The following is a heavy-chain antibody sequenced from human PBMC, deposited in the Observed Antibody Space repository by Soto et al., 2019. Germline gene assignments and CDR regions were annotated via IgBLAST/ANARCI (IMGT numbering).Heavy chain of an antibody. CDR2: ISAYNGNT. CDR3: AAVPAAILDPMLAEYFQH. V-gene: IGHV1-18*01. D-gene: IGHD2-2*01. CDR1: GYTFTSYG. Sequence: QVQLVQSGAEVKKPGASVKVSCKASGYTFTSYGISWVRQAPGQGLEWMGWISAYNGNTNYAQKLQGRVTMTTDTSTSTAYMELRSLRSDDTAVYYCAAVPAAILDPMLAEYFQHWGQGTLVTVSS. J-gene: IGHJ1*01.